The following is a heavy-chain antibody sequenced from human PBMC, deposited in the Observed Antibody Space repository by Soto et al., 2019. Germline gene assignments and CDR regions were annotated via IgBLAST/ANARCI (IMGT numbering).Heavy chain of an antibody. J-gene: IGHJ6*02. Sequence: ASVKVSCKASGYTFTSYGISWVRQAPGQGLEWMGWISAYNGNTNYAQKLQGRVTMTTGTSTSTAYMELRSLRSDDTAVYYCARVRFLEWSTYYYGMDVWGQGTTVTVSS. CDR2: ISAYNGNT. CDR1: GYTFTSYG. V-gene: IGHV1-18*01. D-gene: IGHD3-3*01. CDR3: ARVRFLEWSTYYYGMDV.